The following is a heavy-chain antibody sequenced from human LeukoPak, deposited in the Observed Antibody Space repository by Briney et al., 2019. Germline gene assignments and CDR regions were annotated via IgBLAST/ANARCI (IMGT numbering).Heavy chain of an antibody. J-gene: IGHJ4*02. CDR1: GFTFSSYS. CDR3: ARDRWRTFTTVRGVIDY. Sequence: NPGGSLRLSCAASGFTFSSYSMNWVRQAPGKGLEWVSSISSSSSYIYYADSVKGRFTISRDNAKNSLYLQMNSLRAEDTAVYYCARDRWRTFTTVRGVIDYWGQGTLVTVSS. D-gene: IGHD3-10*01. CDR2: ISSSSSYI. V-gene: IGHV3-21*01.